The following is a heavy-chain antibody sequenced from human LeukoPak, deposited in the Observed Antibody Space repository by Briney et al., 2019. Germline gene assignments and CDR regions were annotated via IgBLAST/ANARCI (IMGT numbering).Heavy chain of an antibody. V-gene: IGHV3-33*01. CDR3: ARLGSKWSFDY. Sequence: GGSLRLSCAGSGFTFSNYGMNWVRQAPGKGLEWVAVIWYDGSNKYYADSVKGRFTISRDNSKNTVYPQMNSLRAEDTAVYYCARLGSKWSFDYCGQGTLVTVSS. D-gene: IGHD2-15*01. CDR2: IWYDGSNK. CDR1: GFTFSNYG. J-gene: IGHJ4*02.